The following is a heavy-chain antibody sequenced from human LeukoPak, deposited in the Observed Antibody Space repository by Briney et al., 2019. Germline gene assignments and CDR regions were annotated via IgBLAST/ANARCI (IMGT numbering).Heavy chain of an antibody. V-gene: IGHV3-23*01. Sequence: GGSLRHSCAASGFTFSSYAMSWVRQAPGKGLEWVSAISGSGGSTYYADSVKGRFTISRDNSKNTLYLQMNSLRAEDTAVYYCAKNMMPIVVVPAAAFDYWGQGTLVTVSS. CDR3: AKNMMPIVVVPAAAFDY. J-gene: IGHJ4*02. D-gene: IGHD2-2*01. CDR2: ISGSGGST. CDR1: GFTFSSYA.